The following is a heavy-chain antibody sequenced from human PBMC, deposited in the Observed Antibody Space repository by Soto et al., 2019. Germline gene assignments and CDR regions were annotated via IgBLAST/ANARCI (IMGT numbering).Heavy chain of an antibody. J-gene: IGHJ6*03. CDR1: SGSISSSNW. D-gene: IGHD3-10*01. CDR2: IYHSGST. Sequence: SETLSLTCAVSSGSISSSNWWSWVRQPPGKGLEWIGEIYHSGSTNYNPSLKSRVTISVGKSKNQFSLKLSSVTAADTAVYYCARGGFGLMDVWGKGTTVTVSS. V-gene: IGHV4-4*02. CDR3: ARGGFGLMDV.